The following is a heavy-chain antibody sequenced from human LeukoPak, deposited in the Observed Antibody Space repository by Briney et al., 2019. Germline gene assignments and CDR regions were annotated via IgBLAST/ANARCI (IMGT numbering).Heavy chain of an antibody. CDR3: ARDQRGYSYSKYYFDY. V-gene: IGHV3-33*01. CDR1: GFSFSSYG. CDR2: IWYDGTNK. D-gene: IGHD5-18*01. J-gene: IGHJ4*02. Sequence: GGSLRLSCAASGFSFSSYGMHWVRQAPGKGLEWVTVIWYDGTNKYYADSVKGRFTISRDNSKNTLYLQMNSLRGEDTAVYYCARDQRGYSYSKYYFDYWGQGNLVTVSS.